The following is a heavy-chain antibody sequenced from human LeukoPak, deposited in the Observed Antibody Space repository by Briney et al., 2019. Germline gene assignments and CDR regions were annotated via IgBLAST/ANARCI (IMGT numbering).Heavy chain of an antibody. D-gene: IGHD5-12*01. Sequence: PGGSLRLSCAASGFTFSSYWMSWVRQAPGKGLEWVGNIKQDGSEKYYVDSVKGRFTISRDNAKNSLYLQMNSLRAEDTAVYYCARVGYSGYGGFYFDYWGQGTLVTVSS. J-gene: IGHJ4*02. CDR2: IKQDGSEK. CDR1: GFTFSSYW. CDR3: ARVGYSGYGGFYFDY. V-gene: IGHV3-7*01.